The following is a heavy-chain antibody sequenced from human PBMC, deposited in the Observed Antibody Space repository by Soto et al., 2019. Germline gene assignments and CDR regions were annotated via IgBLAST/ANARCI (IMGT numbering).Heavy chain of an antibody. V-gene: IGHV1-18*01. J-gene: IGHJ3*02. CDR3: AIGRKLGYYYDSREFDI. CDR2: ISAYNGNT. D-gene: IGHD3-22*01. CDR1: GYTFTSYG. Sequence: ASVKVSCKASGYTFTSYGISWVRQAPGQGLEWMGWISAYNGNTNYAQKLQGRVTMTTDTSTSTAYMELRSLRSDDTAVYYCAIGRKLGYYYDSREFDIWGQGTMVTVSS.